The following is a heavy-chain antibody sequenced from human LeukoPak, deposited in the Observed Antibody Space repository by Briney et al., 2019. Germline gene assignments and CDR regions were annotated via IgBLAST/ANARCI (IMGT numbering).Heavy chain of an antibody. D-gene: IGHD3-22*01. Sequence: SETLSLTCTVSGGSVSSGSYYWSWIRQPPGKGLEWIGYIYYSGSTNYNPSLKSRVTISADTPKNQFSLKLSSVTAADTAVYYCARDRVGYYDSSGYYYWFDPWGQGTLVTVSS. CDR1: GGSVSSGSYY. CDR3: ARDRVGYYDSSGYYYWFDP. CDR2: IYYSGST. J-gene: IGHJ5*02. V-gene: IGHV4-61*01.